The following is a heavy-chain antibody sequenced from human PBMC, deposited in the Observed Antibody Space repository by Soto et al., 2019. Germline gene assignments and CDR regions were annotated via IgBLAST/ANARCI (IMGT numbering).Heavy chain of an antibody. CDR2: MNANSGNT. V-gene: IGHV1-8*01. CDR3: ARGQEYLGAFDI. Sequence: QVQLVQSGAEVKKPGASVKVSCKASGYTFISYDINWGRQATGQGLEWMGWMNANSGNTGYGQKFHGRVTMTRNTSISTAYMELSSMRSEDTAVYYCARGQEYLGAFDIWGQGTMVTVSS. J-gene: IGHJ3*02. CDR1: GYTFISYD.